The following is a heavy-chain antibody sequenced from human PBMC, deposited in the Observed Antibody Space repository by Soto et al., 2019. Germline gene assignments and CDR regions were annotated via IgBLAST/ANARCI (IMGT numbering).Heavy chain of an antibody. J-gene: IGHJ6*02. CDR1: GYTFTSYG. V-gene: IGHV1-18*01. CDR3: AIRGRSYYYCVMDV. Sequence: QVQLVQSGAEVTKPGASVKVSCKASGYTFTSYGINWVRQAPGQGLEWMGWISAYNGDTNYAQKLQGRVTMTTDTSTSTAYMQVRSLRSDDTAVYYCAIRGRSYYYCVMDVWGQGTTVTGSS. D-gene: IGHD3-10*01. CDR2: ISAYNGDT.